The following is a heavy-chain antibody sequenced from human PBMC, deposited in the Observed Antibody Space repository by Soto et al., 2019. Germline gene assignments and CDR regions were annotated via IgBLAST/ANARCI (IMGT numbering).Heavy chain of an antibody. CDR2: IGGSGGKA. CDR1: GFTFTTYA. J-gene: IGHJ4*02. Sequence: GGSLRLSCAASGFTFTTYAMSWVRQAPGKGLEWVSGIGGSGGKAYNADSVKGRFTISRDNSKNTLYLQMNSLRAEDTAVYYCAKTGARGHSSGSYWGQGTLVTVSS. D-gene: IGHD6-19*01. V-gene: IGHV3-23*01. CDR3: AKTGARGHSSGSY.